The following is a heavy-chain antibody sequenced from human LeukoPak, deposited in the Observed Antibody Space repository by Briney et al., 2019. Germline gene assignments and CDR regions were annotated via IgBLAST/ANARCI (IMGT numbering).Heavy chain of an antibody. D-gene: IGHD2-2*01. Sequence: GTSVKVSCKASGFTFTSSAVQWVRQARGQRLEWIGWIVVGSGNTNYAQKFQERVTITRDMSTSTASMELSSLRSEDTAVYYCAAADCSSTSCYYFDYWGQGTLVTVSS. CDR2: IVVGSGNT. V-gene: IGHV1-58*01. J-gene: IGHJ4*02. CDR3: AAADCSSTSCYYFDY. CDR1: GFTFTSSA.